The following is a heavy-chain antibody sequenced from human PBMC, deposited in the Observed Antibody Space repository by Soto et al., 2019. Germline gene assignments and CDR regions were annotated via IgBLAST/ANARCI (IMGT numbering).Heavy chain of an antibody. V-gene: IGHV4-34*01. CDR2: ISPSGTT. CDR1: SGSLSGYY. J-gene: IGHJ4*02. CDR3: ARAPKVSGSAQTRPDF. D-gene: IGHD6-6*01. Sequence: SETLSLTCSLYSGSLSGYYWSWIRQPPWKWLEWIGEISPSGTTNYSPSLKSRVSISVDTSKNQFSLNLTSLTAADTAVYYCARAPKVSGSAQTRPDFWGQGSLVTVSS.